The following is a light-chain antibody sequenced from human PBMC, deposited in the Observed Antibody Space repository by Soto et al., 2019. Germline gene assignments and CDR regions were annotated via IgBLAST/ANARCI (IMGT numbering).Light chain of an antibody. J-gene: IGKJ4*01. CDR1: QSLLHSNGYNY. CDR2: LGS. Sequence: DIVMTQSPLSLPVTPGEPASISCRSSQSLLHSNGYNYLDWYLQKPGQSPQLLIDLGSNRASGVPARFSGSGSGTDFTLKISRVEAEDVGVYYCMQALQAAQLTFGGGTKVAIK. V-gene: IGKV2-28*01. CDR3: MQALQAAQLT.